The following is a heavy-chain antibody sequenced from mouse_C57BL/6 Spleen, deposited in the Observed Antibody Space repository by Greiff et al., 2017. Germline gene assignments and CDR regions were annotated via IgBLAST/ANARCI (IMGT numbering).Heavy chain of an antibody. D-gene: IGHD1-1*01. CDR2: IHPNSGRT. CDR3: ARISLTTVVATRYFDV. CDR1: GYTFTSYW. Sequence: QVQLQQPGAELVKPGASVKLSCKASGYTFTSYWMHWVKQRPGQGLEWIGMIHPNSGRTNYNEKFKSKATLTVDKSSSPAYMQLSSLTSEDSAVYYCARISLTTVVATRYFDVWGTGTTVTVSS. V-gene: IGHV1-64*01. J-gene: IGHJ1*03.